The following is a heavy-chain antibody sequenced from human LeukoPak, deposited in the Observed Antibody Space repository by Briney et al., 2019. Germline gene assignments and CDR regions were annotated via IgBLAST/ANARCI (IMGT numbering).Heavy chain of an antibody. J-gene: IGHJ4*02. CDR3: ARGRSAAAGKFDY. V-gene: IGHV3-21*01. CDR1: GFTFSSYS. D-gene: IGHD6-13*01. Sequence: GGSLRLSCAASGFTFSSYSMNWVRQAPGKGLEWVSSISSSSSYIYYADSVKGRFTISRDNAKNSLYLQMNSLRAEDTAVYCCARGRSAAAGKFDYWGQGTLVTVSS. CDR2: ISSSSSYI.